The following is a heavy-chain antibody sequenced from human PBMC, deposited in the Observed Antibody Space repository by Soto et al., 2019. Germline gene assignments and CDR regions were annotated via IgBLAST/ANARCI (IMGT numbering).Heavy chain of an antibody. CDR3: ARGLRFLEWLLHYGMDV. D-gene: IGHD3-3*01. CDR1: GFTFSSYD. J-gene: IGHJ6*02. V-gene: IGHV3-13*01. Sequence: PGGSLRLSCAASGFTFSSYDMHWVRQATGKGLEWVSAIGTAGDTYYPGSVKGRFTISRENAKNSLYLQMNSLRAEDTAVYYCARGLRFLEWLLHYGMDVWGQGTTVTVSS. CDR2: IGTAGDT.